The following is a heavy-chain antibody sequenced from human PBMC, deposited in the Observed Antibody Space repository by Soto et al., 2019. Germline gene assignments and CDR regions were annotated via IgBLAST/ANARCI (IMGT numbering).Heavy chain of an antibody. CDR3: ARDVAAADY. CDR2: INPNNGGT. D-gene: IGHD6-13*01. CDR1: GYIFTDYD. Sequence: ASVKVSCKASGYIFTDYDMHWVRQAPGQELGWMGRINPNNGGTNYAQKFQGRVTITRDTSASTAYMGLSSLRSEDTAVYYCARDVAAADYWGQGTLVTVSS. J-gene: IGHJ4*02. V-gene: IGHV1-2*06.